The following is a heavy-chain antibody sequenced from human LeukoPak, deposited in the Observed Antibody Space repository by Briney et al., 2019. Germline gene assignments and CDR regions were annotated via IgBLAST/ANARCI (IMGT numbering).Heavy chain of an antibody. D-gene: IGHD3-22*01. CDR3: ARDRSYYYDSSGYYSWNWFDP. Sequence: GGSLRLSCAASGFTFSSYATHWVRQAPGKGLEWVAVISYDGSNKYYADSVKGRFTISRDNSKNTLYLQMNSLRAEDTAVYYCARDRSYYYDSSGYYSWNWFDPWGQGTLVTVSS. CDR2: ISYDGSNK. CDR1: GFTFSSYA. V-gene: IGHV3-30*01. J-gene: IGHJ5*02.